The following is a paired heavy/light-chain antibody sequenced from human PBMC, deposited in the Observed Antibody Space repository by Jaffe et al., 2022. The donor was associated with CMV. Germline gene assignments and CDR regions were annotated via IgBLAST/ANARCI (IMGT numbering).Heavy chain of an antibody. CDR3: AKGYYYDSSGYSNYYYGMDV. Sequence: EVQLLESGGGLVQPGGSLRLSCAASGFTFSSYAMSWVRQAPGKGLEWVSAISGSGGSTYYADSVKGRFTISRDNSKNTLYLQMNSLRAEDTAVYYCAKGYYYDSSGYSNYYYGMDVWGQGTTVTVSS. V-gene: IGHV3-23*01. CDR2: ISGSGGST. CDR1: GFTFSSYA. D-gene: IGHD3-22*01. J-gene: IGHJ6*02.
Light chain of an antibody. CDR2: EVS. V-gene: IGLV2-23*02. CDR1: SSDVGSYNL. J-gene: IGLJ2*01. CDR3: CSYAGSSTSGGVV. Sequence: QSALTQPASVSGSPGQSITISCTGTSSDVGSYNLVSWYQQHPGKAPKLMIYEVSKRPSGVSNRFSGSKSGNTASLTISGLQAEDEADYYCCSYAGSSTSGGVVFGGGTKLTVL.